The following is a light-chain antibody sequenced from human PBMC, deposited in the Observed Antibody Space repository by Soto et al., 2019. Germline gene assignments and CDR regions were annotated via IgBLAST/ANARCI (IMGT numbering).Light chain of an antibody. V-gene: IGKV3-15*01. J-gene: IGKJ2*01. Sequence: EIVLTQSPATLSVSPGEGATLSCRTSQIIGTNLAWYQQKPGQAPRLLIYGAFIRAPGFPVRFRGTGSGSDFTLTISSLQSEDGALYFCQQYDKWPYTFGQGTNLELK. CDR1: QIIGTN. CDR2: GAF. CDR3: QQYDKWPYT.